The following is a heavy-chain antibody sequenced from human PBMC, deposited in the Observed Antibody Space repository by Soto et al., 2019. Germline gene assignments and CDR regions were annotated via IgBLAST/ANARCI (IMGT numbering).Heavy chain of an antibody. D-gene: IGHD3-3*01. CDR2: ISYDGSNK. CDR1: GFTFSSYG. CDR3: AKDGAPPYYDFWSGPPSPYYYYGMDV. Sequence: PLRVSKAAAGFTFSSYGMHRVRQAPGKGLEWVAVISYDGSNKYYADSVKGRFTISRDNSKNTLYLQMNSLRAEDTAVYYCAKDGAPPYYDFWSGPPSPYYYYGMDVWGQGTTVTVSS. J-gene: IGHJ6*02. V-gene: IGHV3-30*18.